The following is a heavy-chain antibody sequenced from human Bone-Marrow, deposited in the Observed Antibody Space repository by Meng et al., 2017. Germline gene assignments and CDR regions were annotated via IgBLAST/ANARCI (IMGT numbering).Heavy chain of an antibody. V-gene: IGHV3-30*01. CDR3: ARDRAAAGIYDY. CDR1: GFTFSSYA. J-gene: IGHJ4*02. Sequence: QVQLLESWGGVVQPGRSMRLSCAASGFTFSSYAMHWVRQAPGKGLEWVAVISYDGSNKYYADSVKGRFTISRDNSKNTLYLQMNSLRAEDTAVYYCARDRAAAGIYDYWGQGTLVTVSS. CDR2: ISYDGSNK. D-gene: IGHD6-13*01.